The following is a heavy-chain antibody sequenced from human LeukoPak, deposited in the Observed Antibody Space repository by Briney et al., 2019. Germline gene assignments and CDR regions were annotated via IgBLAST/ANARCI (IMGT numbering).Heavy chain of an antibody. CDR2: ISAYNGNT. Sequence: ASVKVSCKASGYTFTSYGISWVRHAPGQGLELMGLISAYNGNTNYAQKLQGRVTMTTDTSTSTAYMELRSLRSDDTAAYYCARDTYYDFWSGYSPFDPWGQGTLVTVSS. J-gene: IGHJ5*02. CDR3: ARDTYYDFWSGYSPFDP. D-gene: IGHD3-3*01. CDR1: GYTFTSYG. V-gene: IGHV1-18*01.